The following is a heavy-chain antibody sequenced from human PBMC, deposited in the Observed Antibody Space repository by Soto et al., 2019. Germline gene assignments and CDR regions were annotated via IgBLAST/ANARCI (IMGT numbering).Heavy chain of an antibody. CDR2: IRYDGSNK. CDR1: GFTFSSYG. J-gene: IGHJ4*02. V-gene: IGHV3-33*01. CDR3: AREPSPMIYDYFDD. D-gene: IGHD3-16*01. Sequence: QVQLVESGGGVVQPGRSLRLSCAASGFTFSSYGMHWVRQAPGKGLEWVAVIRYDGSNKYYADSVKGRFTISRDNSKNTLNLQMNSMRAEDTDVYYCAREPSPMIYDYFDDWGQGTLVTVSS.